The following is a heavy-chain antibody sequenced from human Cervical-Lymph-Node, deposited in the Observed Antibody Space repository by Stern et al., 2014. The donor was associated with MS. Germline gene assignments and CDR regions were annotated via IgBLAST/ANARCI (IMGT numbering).Heavy chain of an antibody. D-gene: IGHD3-22*01. J-gene: IGHJ4*02. Sequence: VQLVESGAGVVQPGRSLRLSCVASGFSFSRYGMHWVRQAPDRGLEWVAVIWYDETDNYYADYVKGRFTISRDDSKNTMYLQMNNVRVEDTAVYFCARSRLTDYDSSGFDYWGQGTLVTVSS. CDR2: IWYDETDN. V-gene: IGHV3-33*01. CDR3: ARSRLTDYDSSGFDY. CDR1: GFSFSRYG.